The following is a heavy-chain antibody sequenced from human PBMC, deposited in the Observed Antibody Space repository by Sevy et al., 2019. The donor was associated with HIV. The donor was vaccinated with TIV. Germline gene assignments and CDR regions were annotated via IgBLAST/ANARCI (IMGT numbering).Heavy chain of an antibody. CDR1: GFTFSSYE. J-gene: IGHJ4*02. CDR3: ARGDDYGDYVFVY. V-gene: IGHV3-48*03. Sequence: GGSRRLSCAASGFTFSSYEMNWVRQAPGKGLEWVSYISSSGSTIYYADSVKDRFTISRDNAKNSLYLQMNSLRAEDTAVYYCARGDDYGDYVFVYWGQGTLVTVSS. CDR2: ISSSGSTI. D-gene: IGHD4-17*01.